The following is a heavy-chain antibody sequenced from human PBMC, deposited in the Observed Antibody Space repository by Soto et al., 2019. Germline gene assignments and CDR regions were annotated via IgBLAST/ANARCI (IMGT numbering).Heavy chain of an antibody. CDR1: VYTFTGYY. V-gene: IGHV1-2*04. D-gene: IGHD6-13*01. CDR3: AREGAVEAAGTYNWFDP. CDR2: INPNSGGT. Sequence: GXSVKVSCKASVYTFTGYYMHWVRQAPGQGLEWMGWINPNSGGTNYAQKFQGWVTMTRDTSISTAYMELSRLRSDDTAVYYCAREGAVEAAGTYNWFDPWGQGTLVTVSS. J-gene: IGHJ5*02.